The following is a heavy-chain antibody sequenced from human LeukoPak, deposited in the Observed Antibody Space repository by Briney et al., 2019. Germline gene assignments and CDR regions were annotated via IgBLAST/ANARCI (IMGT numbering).Heavy chain of an antibody. CDR1: GFTFSSYG. V-gene: IGHV3-30*02. CDR2: IWYDGSNK. CDR3: AKDIVGATLDY. D-gene: IGHD1-26*01. J-gene: IGHJ4*02. Sequence: PGGSLRLSCAASGFTFSSYGMHWVRQAPGKGLEWVAVIWYDGSNKYYADSVKGRFTISRDNSKNTLYLQMNSLRAEDTAVYYCAKDIVGATLDYWGQGTLVTVSS.